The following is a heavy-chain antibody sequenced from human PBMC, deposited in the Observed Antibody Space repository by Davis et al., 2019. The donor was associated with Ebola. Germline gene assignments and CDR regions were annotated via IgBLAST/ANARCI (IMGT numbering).Heavy chain of an antibody. D-gene: IGHD3-3*01. J-gene: IGHJ4*02. CDR1: GFTFSNYS. V-gene: IGHV3-30*04. CDR2: VSHSEREK. Sequence: PGGSLRLSCAASGFTFSNYSMHWVRQAPGKGLEWVAVVSHSEREKFYGDSVKGRFTISSDNSENTLYLQMNSLTADDTAVYYCARAVFHEVLDYWGQGTPVTVSS. CDR3: ARAVFHEVLDY.